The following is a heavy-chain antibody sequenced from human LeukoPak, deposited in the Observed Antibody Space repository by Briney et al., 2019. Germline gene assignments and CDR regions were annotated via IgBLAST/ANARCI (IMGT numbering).Heavy chain of an antibody. D-gene: IGHD3-22*01. V-gene: IGHV1-69*06. Sequence: ASVKVSCKASGGTLNSYVISWVRQAPGQGLEWMGGIIPISGTTNYAQKFQGRVTITADKSTSTAYMELSSLRSEDTAVYYCARRYDYDSSGYRRADAFDIWGQGTMVTVSS. CDR3: ARRYDYDSSGYRRADAFDI. CDR2: IIPISGTT. CDR1: GGTLNSYV. J-gene: IGHJ3*02.